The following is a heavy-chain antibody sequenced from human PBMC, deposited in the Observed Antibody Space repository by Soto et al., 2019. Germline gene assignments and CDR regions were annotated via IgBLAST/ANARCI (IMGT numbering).Heavy chain of an antibody. CDR1: GGSVSYNSCY. CDR2: IFYTGTT. J-gene: IGHJ4*02. CDR3: ARLVVVAPVANV. V-gene: IGHV4-39*01. Sequence: PSETLSLTCSVSGGSVSYNSCYWAWIRQPPGKGLEWVGGIFYTGTTYYSPSLKDRVSISVDTSKNSFSLNLTSVTAADTAVYFCARLVVVAPVANVWGQGALVTVSS. D-gene: IGHD2-21*01.